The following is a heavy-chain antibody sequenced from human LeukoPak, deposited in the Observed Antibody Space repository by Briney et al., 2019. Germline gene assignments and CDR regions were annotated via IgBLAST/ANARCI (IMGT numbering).Heavy chain of an antibody. CDR1: GFSFSSYY. J-gene: IGHJ6*02. Sequence: PGGSLRLSCAASGFSFSSYYMSWVRQAPGKGLEWVALINPDGNERYYVDSVKGRFTISRDNARNSLYLQMDSLRDDDTAMYFCTRDLAAVLGPRMDVWGQGTTVTVSS. CDR2: INPDGNER. CDR3: TRDLAAVLGPRMDV. V-gene: IGHV3-7*03. D-gene: IGHD6-13*01.